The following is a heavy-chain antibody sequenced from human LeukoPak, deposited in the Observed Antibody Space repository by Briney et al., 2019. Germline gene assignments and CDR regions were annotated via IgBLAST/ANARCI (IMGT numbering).Heavy chain of an antibody. CDR2: ISYDGSNK. J-gene: IGHJ4*02. V-gene: IGHV3-30*18. CDR3: AKAASSWLDY. CDR1: GFTFSSYG. D-gene: IGHD6-13*01. Sequence: GGSLRLSCAASGFTFSSYGMHWVRQAPGKGLEWVAVISYDGSNKYYADSVKGRFTISRDNSKNTLYLQMNNLRAEDTSVYYCAKAASSWLDYWGQGTLVTVSS.